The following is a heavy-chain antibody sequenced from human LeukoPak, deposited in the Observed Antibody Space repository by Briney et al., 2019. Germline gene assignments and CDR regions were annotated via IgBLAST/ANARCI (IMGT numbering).Heavy chain of an antibody. V-gene: IGHV4-39*07. D-gene: IGHD6-13*01. J-gene: IGHJ4*02. Sequence: SGTLSLTCTVSGGPIITTNYFWGWLRQPPGKGPEWIRTVFYSWSTYYNPSLKSRVTISVDPSKNQFSLSLSSVTAADTAVYYCAREPAAALFLPGSYFDYWGQGTLVPVSS. CDR2: VFYSWST. CDR1: GGPIITTNYF. CDR3: AREPAAALFLPGSYFDY.